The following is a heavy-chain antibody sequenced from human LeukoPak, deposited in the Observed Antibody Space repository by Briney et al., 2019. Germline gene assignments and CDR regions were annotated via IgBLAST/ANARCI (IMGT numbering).Heavy chain of an antibody. CDR2: ISYSGST. V-gene: IGHV4-59*01. Sequence: PSETLSLTCTVSGGSISPYYWSWLRQPPGKGLEWIGYISYSGSTKNNPSLKSRVTISVDTSKNQFSLKLTSVTAADTAVYYCAKEGAESFPDAFDIWGQGTKITVSS. D-gene: IGHD3-10*01. J-gene: IGHJ3*02. CDR3: AKEGAESFPDAFDI. CDR1: GGSISPYY.